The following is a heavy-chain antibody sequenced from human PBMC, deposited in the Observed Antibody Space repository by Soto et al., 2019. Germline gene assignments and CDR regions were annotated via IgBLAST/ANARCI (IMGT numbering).Heavy chain of an antibody. J-gene: IGHJ6*02. CDR2: IKQDGSEK. CDR1: GFTFSSYW. D-gene: IGHD6-19*01. V-gene: IGHV3-7*04. Sequence: EVQLVESGGGLVQPGGSLRLSCAASGFTFSSYWMSWVRQAPGKGLEWVANIKQDGSEKYYADSVKGRFTISRDNAKNSLYLQMNSLRAEDTAVYYCARDGIAVAGTYYYYYGMDVWGQGTTVTVSS. CDR3: ARDGIAVAGTYYYYYGMDV.